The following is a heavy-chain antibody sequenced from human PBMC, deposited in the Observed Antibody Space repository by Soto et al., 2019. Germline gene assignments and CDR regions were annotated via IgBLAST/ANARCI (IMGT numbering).Heavy chain of an antibody. CDR3: ARAGYSYGTGYYFDY. D-gene: IGHD5-18*01. J-gene: IGHJ4*02. Sequence: SETLSLTCTVSGGSISNYYWSWIRQPPGKGLEWIGYIYYSGSTNSNPSLKSRVTISVDTSKNHFSLNLNSVTAADTAVYYCARAGYSYGTGYYFDYWGQGTLVTVSS. CDR2: IYYSGST. CDR1: GGSISNYY. V-gene: IGHV4-59*01.